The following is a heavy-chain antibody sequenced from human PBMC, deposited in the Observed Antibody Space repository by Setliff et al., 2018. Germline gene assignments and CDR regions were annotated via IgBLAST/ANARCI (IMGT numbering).Heavy chain of an antibody. CDR1: GGTFGSSA. J-gene: IGHJ4*02. V-gene: IGHV1-69*13. CDR3: ATPHCSDGTCRYYFES. Sequence: GASVKVSCKVSGGTFGSSAFTWVRQAPGPGLEYMGGIIPFFGNTNYAQKFQGRLSITADESTNTVYMELSRLRSEDTAMYYCATPHCSDGTCRYYFESWGQGTPVTVSS. D-gene: IGHD2-15*01. CDR2: IIPFFGNT.